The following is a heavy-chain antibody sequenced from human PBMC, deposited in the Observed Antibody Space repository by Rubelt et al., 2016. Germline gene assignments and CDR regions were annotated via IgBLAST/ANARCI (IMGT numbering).Heavy chain of an antibody. CDR2: LDWDDDK. V-gene: IGHV2-70*01. J-gene: IGHJ4*02. CDR1: GFSLSTSGMC. CDR3: ARTQTETEPDY. D-gene: IGHD1-1*01. Sequence: QVTLRESGPALVKPTQTLTLTCTFSGFSLSTSGMCVSWIRQPPGKALAWLALLDWDDDKYYSTSLRTRLTISKDTSKSQVVLTMTDMDPVDTATYYCARTQTETEPDYWGQGTLVTVSS.